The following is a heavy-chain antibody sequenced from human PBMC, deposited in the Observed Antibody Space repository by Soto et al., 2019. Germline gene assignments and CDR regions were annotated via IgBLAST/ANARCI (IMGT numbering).Heavy chain of an antibody. CDR2: IYYSGST. D-gene: IGHD3-3*01. CDR3: ATSSGGGDFWSGYYTDWYFDL. V-gene: IGHV4-31*03. Sequence: SETLSLTCTVSGGSISSGGYYWSWIRQHPGKGLEWIGYIYYSGSTYYNPSLKSRVTISVDTSKNQFSLKLSSVTAADTAVYYCATSSGGGDFWSGYYTDWYFDLWGRGTLVTVSS. CDR1: GGSISSGGYY. J-gene: IGHJ2*01.